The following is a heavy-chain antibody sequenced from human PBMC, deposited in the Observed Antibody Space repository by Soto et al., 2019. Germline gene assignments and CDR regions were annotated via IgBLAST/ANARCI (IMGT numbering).Heavy chain of an antibody. J-gene: IGHJ5*02. Sequence: GSLGLSCAASGFTFSSYEMNWVRQAPGKGLEWVSYISSSGSTIYYADSVKGRFTISRDNAKNSLYLQMNSLRAEDTAVYYCARLRAPGFDPWGQGTLVTVSS. V-gene: IGHV3-48*03. CDR3: ARLRAPGFDP. D-gene: IGHD3-10*01. CDR2: ISSSGSTI. CDR1: GFTFSSYE.